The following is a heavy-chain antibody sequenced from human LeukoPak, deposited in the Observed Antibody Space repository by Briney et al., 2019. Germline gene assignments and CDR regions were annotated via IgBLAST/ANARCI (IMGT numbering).Heavy chain of an antibody. Sequence: GRSLTLSCAASGFTFSSYGMHWVRQAPGKGLAWVAVIWYDGSNKYYADSVKGRFTTSRDNSKNTLYLQMNSLRAEDTAVYYCARDRTGGWDYWGQGTLVTVSS. J-gene: IGHJ4*02. CDR3: ARDRTGGWDY. CDR2: IWYDGSNK. V-gene: IGHV3-33*01. D-gene: IGHD1-1*01. CDR1: GFTFSSYG.